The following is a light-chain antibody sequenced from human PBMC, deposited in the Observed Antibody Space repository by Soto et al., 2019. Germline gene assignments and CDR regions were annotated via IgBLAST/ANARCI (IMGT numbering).Light chain of an antibody. Sequence: QSALTQPPSVSGSPGQSVTISCTGTSSDVGYYNRVSWYQQPPGTAPKLLIYEVSNRPSGVPDRFSGSKSGNTASLTISGLQAEDEADYYCSLYTSSTFYVFGTGKKVNV. V-gene: IGLV2-18*01. J-gene: IGLJ1*01. CDR1: SSDVGYYNR. CDR2: EVS. CDR3: SLYTSSTFYV.